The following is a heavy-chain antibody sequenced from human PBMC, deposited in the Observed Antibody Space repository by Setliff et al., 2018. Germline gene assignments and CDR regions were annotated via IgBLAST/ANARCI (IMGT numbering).Heavy chain of an antibody. V-gene: IGHV3-33*06. J-gene: IGHJ4*02. CDR2: TWYDGTTK. CDR1: GFTFSRNG. Sequence: SLRLSCAASGFTFSRNGMHWVRQAPGKGLEWVAGTWYDGTTKYYADSVKGRFTISRDNSRNTLYLQMDSLRADDTAVYFCAKDVGLGSGWSYFDNWGQGTLVTVSS. D-gene: IGHD6-19*01. CDR3: AKDVGLGSGWSYFDN.